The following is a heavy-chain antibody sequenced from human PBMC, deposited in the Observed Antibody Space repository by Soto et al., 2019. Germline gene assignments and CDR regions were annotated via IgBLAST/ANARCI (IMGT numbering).Heavy chain of an antibody. CDR1: GFTFSSYA. J-gene: IGHJ4*02. CDR3: AKDRGLFWSGRFGY. V-gene: IGHV3-23*01. D-gene: IGHD3-3*01. CDR2: ISGSGGST. Sequence: LRLSCAASGFTFSSYAMSWVRQAPGKGLEWVSAISGSGGSTYYADSVKGRFTISRDNSKNTLYLQMNSLRAEDTAVYYCAKDRGLFWSGRFGYWGQGTLVTVSS.